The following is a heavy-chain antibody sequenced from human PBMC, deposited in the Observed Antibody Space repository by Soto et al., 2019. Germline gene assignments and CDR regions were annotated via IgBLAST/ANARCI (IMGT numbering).Heavy chain of an antibody. Sequence: QVQLQESGPGLVKPSETLSLTCTVSGGSISSYYWSWIRQPPGKGLEWIGYIYYSGSTNYNPSHKSRVTITVDTSKTQLSLKLSSVTAADTAVYYCAIRYSSAFDIWGQGTMVTVSS. V-gene: IGHV4-59*08. CDR1: GGSISSYY. CDR2: IYYSGST. D-gene: IGHD6-13*01. CDR3: AIRYSSAFDI. J-gene: IGHJ3*02.